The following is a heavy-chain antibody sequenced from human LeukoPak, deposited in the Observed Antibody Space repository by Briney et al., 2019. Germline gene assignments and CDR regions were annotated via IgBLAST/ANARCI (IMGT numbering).Heavy chain of an antibody. CDR3: AREAPSTYYFDY. D-gene: IGHD2-2*01. CDR1: GYTFTGYY. J-gene: IGHJ4*02. V-gene: IGHV1-46*01. Sequence: ASVKVSCKASGYTFTGYYMHWVRQAPGQGLEWMGIFNPSGGSTNYAQHFQGRLTMTWDTAASTVYMELSSLGSEDTALYYCAREAPSTYYFDYWGQGTLVTVSS. CDR2: FNPSGGST.